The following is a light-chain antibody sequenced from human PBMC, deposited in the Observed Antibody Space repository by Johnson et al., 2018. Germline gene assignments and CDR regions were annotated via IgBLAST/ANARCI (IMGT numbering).Light chain of an antibody. V-gene: IGLV1-51*02. Sequence: QSVLTQPPSVSAAPGQKVTISCSGSSSNIGNNYVSWYQQLPGTAPTLLIYENNKRPSGIPDRFSGSKSGTSATLAITGLPPGDEADYYCGTWDSSLSAGNVFGTGTKVTVL. J-gene: IGLJ1*01. CDR3: GTWDSSLSAGNV. CDR2: ENN. CDR1: SSNIGNNY.